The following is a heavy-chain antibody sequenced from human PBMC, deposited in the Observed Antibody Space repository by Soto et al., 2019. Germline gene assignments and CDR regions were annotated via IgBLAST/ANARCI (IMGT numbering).Heavy chain of an antibody. CDR3: ARRADVAAVIDNSYYYYMDV. V-gene: IGHV3-20*01. J-gene: IGHJ6*03. CDR1: GFTFDDYG. D-gene: IGHD6-13*01. Sequence: PGGSLRLSCAASGFTFDDYGMSWVRQAPGKGLEWVSGINWNGGSTGYADSVKGRFTISRDNAKNSLYLQMNSLRAEDTALYHCARRADVAAVIDNSYYYYMDVWGKGTTVTVSS. CDR2: INWNGGST.